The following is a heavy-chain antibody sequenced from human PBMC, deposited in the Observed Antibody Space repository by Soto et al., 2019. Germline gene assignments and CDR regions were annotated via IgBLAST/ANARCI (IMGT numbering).Heavy chain of an antibody. CDR3: AKDGSRGYRNTGRFDY. D-gene: IGHD3-16*02. Sequence: TGGSLRLSCAAYGFTFSSYGMHWVRQAPGKGLEWVAVISYDGSNKYYADSVKGRFTISRDNSKNTLYLQMNSLRAEDTAVYYCAKDGSRGYRNTGRFDYWGQGTLVTVSS. CDR1: GFTFSSYG. CDR2: ISYDGSNK. J-gene: IGHJ4*02. V-gene: IGHV3-30*18.